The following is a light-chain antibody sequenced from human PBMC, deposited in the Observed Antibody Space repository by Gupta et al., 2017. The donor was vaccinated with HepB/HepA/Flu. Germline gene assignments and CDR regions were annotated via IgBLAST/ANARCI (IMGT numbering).Light chain of an antibody. CDR2: AAS. CDR3: RQDKSYPFT. J-gene: IGKJ3*01. CDR1: QGVVND. V-gene: IGKV1-17*01. Sequence: DIQMTQSPSSLSASVGDRVTITCRASQGVVNDLGWYQQKPGNAPKRLINAASSLQSGVPSRFSGSGSGTEFTLTIRSLQPEDSATYYCRQDKSYPFTFGHGTKVAIK.